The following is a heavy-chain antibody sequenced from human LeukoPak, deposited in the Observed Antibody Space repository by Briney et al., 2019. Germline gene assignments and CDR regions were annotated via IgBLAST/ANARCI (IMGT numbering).Heavy chain of an antibody. CDR3: ARDPPSGIAARVDPYFDY. CDR2: ISYDGSNK. J-gene: IGHJ4*02. CDR1: GFTFSSYA. V-gene: IGHV3-30*04. Sequence: PGGSLRLSCAASGFTFSSYAMHWVRQAPGKGLEWVAVISYDGSNKYYADSVKGRFTISRDNSKNTLYLQMNSLRAEDTAVYYCARDPPSGIAARVDPYFDYWGQGTLVSVSS. D-gene: IGHD6-6*01.